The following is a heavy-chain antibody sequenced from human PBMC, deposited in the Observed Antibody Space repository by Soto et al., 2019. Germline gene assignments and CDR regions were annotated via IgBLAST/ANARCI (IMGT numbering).Heavy chain of an antibody. CDR2: IYYSGST. V-gene: IGHV4-31*03. CDR3: ARATVTTFFNWFDP. Sequence: SETLSLTCTVSGGSISSGGYYWSWIRQHPGKGLEWIGYIYYSGSTYYNPSLKSRVTISVDTSKNQFSLKLSSVTAADMAVYYCARATVTTFFNWFDPWSQGTLVTVSS. D-gene: IGHD4-17*01. J-gene: IGHJ5*02. CDR1: GGSISSGGYY.